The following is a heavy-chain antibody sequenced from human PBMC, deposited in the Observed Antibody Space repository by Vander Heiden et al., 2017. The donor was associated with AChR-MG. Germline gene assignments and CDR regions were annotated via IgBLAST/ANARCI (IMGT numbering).Heavy chain of an antibody. CDR1: GFTFSSDS. Sequence: QVHLVESGGGVVQPGKSLSLPCVDSGFTFSSDSIHWVRQAPGKGLEWVAVISYDGTDEYYSDSVKGRFTTSRDNSKNTACLQMNSLRGDDTAVYYCARGLLLPDYWGQGTLVTVS. D-gene: IGHD2-15*01. V-gene: IGHV3-30*04. CDR3: ARGLLLPDY. CDR2: ISYDGTDE. J-gene: IGHJ4*02.